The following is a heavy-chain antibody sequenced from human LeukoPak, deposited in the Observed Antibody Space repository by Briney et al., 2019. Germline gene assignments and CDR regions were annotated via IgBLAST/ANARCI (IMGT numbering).Heavy chain of an antibody. CDR3: AKVGMTTVTTRGALHI. V-gene: IGHV3-23*01. J-gene: IGHJ3*02. Sequence: GASLRLSCAASGFTFSSYAMSWVRQAPGQGLEWVSAISGSGGSTYYADSVKGRFTISRDNSMNTPYLQVNSLRAEDTAVYYCAKVGMTTVTTRGALHIWGQGTMVTVSS. CDR2: ISGSGGST. D-gene: IGHD4-17*01. CDR1: GFTFSSYA.